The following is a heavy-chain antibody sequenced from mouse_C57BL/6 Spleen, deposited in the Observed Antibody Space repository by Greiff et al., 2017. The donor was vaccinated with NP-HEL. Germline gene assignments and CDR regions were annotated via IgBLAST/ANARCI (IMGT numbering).Heavy chain of an antibody. CDR2: IHPNSGST. CDR1: GYTFTSYP. D-gene: IGHD1-1*01. V-gene: IGHV1-64*01. Sequence: VQLQQSGAELARPGASVKMSCKASGYTFTSYPMHWVKQRPGQGLEWIGMIHPNSGSTNYNEKFKSKATLTVDKSSSTAYMQLSSLTSEDSAVYYCARGSDYYGSSLFAYWGQGTLVTVSA. J-gene: IGHJ3*01. CDR3: ARGSDYYGSSLFAY.